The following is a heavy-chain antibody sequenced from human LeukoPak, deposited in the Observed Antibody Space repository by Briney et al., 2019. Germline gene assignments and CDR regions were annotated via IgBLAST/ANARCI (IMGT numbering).Heavy chain of an antibody. J-gene: IGHJ4*02. Sequence: GGSLRLSCATSGFTFTNYGMHWVRQAPGKGLEWVASIKHDGSGKYYVDSVKGRFTISRDNAENSLSLQMNSLRAEDTALYYCARGDFDFWGQGILVTVSS. CDR3: ARGDFDF. CDR1: GFTFTNYG. V-gene: IGHV3-7*03. CDR2: IKHDGSGK.